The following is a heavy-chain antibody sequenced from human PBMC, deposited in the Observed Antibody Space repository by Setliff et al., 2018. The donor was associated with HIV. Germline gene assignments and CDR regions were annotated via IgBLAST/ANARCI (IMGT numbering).Heavy chain of an antibody. V-gene: IGHV3-74*01. J-gene: IGHJ6*03. Sequence: GGSLRLSCAASGFTFSSYWMHWVRQAPGKGLVWVSRINSDGSVTNYADSVKGRFTISRDNAKNSLYLQMNSLKTEDTAVYYCTRHVDSGTYIDVWGRGTTVTVSS. CDR3: TRHVDSGTYIDV. D-gene: IGHD5-18*01. CDR2: INSDGSVT. CDR1: GFTFSSYW.